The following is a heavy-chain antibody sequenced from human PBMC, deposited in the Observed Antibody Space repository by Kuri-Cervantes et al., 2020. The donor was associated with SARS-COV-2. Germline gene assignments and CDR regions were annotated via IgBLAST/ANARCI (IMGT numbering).Heavy chain of an antibody. CDR1: RFNFGSCD. CDR3: ARDFTVLSRNNGDYDYYHSYVMDV. D-gene: IGHD4-17*01. CDR2: ISASGGST. J-gene: IGHJ6*01. V-gene: IGHV3-23*01. Sequence: GESLKISCAASRFNFGSCDMNWVRQAPGKGLEWVSSISASGGSTYYADSVRGRFTVARDNSKDTLYLQMNSLRAEDTAVYYCARDFTVLSRNNGDYDYYHSYVMDVGGKGPRSPSPQ.